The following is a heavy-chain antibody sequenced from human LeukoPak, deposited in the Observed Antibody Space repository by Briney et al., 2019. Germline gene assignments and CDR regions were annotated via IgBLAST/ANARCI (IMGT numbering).Heavy chain of an antibody. Sequence: GGSLRLSCAASGFTFSTYWMHWVRQAPGKGLVWVSRINGDGSRSDYADSVKGRFTISRDNARNTLYLQMNSLRAEDTALYYCARTSPTSHFDFWGQGTLVTVSS. J-gene: IGHJ4*02. D-gene: IGHD3-16*01. CDR1: GFTFSTYW. V-gene: IGHV3-74*01. CDR2: INGDGSRS. CDR3: ARTSPTSHFDF.